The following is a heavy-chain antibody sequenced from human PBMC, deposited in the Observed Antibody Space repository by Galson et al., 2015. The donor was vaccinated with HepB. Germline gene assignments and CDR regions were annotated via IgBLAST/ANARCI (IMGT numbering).Heavy chain of an antibody. D-gene: IGHD3-10*01. J-gene: IGHJ6*02. CDR3: ARLMSPNCYGSGSSCYYYYGMDV. Sequence: GLEWMGRIDPSDSYTNYSPSFQGHVTISADKSISTAYLQWSSLKASDTAMYYCARLMSPNCYGSGSSCYYYYGMDVWGQGTTVTVSS. CDR2: IDPSDSYT. V-gene: IGHV5-10-1*01.